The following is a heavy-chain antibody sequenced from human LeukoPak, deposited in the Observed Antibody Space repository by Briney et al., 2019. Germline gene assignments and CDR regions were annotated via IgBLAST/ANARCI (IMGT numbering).Heavy chain of an antibody. V-gene: IGHV1-2*02. Sequence: ASVKVSCKASGYTFTGYYMHWVRQAPGQGLEWMGWINPNSGGTNYAQKFQGRVTMTRDTSIGTAYMELSRLTSDDTAVFYCARDYASGWTRAVDYWGQGTLVTVSS. CDR1: GYTFTGYY. D-gene: IGHD6-19*01. J-gene: IGHJ4*02. CDR3: ARDYASGWTRAVDY. CDR2: INPNSGGT.